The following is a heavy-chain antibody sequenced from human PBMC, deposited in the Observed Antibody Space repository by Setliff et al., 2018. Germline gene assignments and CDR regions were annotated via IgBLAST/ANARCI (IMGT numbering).Heavy chain of an antibody. Sequence: SETLSLTCTVSGGSISSGVYYWSWIRQPPGKGLEWIGYIYSSGSTYYNPSLKSRVSISVDTSKNQFSLKLSSVTAADTAVYYCARESRYYYDNLGTLDYWGQGTLVTVSS. CDR1: GGSISSGVYY. J-gene: IGHJ4*02. CDR3: ARESRYYYDNLGTLDY. D-gene: IGHD3-22*01. V-gene: IGHV4-30-4*08. CDR2: IYSSGST.